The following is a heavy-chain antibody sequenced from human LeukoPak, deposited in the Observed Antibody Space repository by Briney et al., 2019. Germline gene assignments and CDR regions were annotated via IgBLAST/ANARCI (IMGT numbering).Heavy chain of an antibody. CDR2: SYYSGST. Sequence: SETLSLTCTVSGGSMSSYYWNWIRQPPGKGLEWIGYSYYSGSTNYNPSLKSRVTISVDTSENQFSLKLSSVTAADTAVYYCARVGGTIAAAGKVLYYFDYWGQGTLVTVSS. CDR1: GGSMSSYY. J-gene: IGHJ4*02. CDR3: ARVGGTIAAAGKVLYYFDY. D-gene: IGHD6-13*01. V-gene: IGHV4-59*01.